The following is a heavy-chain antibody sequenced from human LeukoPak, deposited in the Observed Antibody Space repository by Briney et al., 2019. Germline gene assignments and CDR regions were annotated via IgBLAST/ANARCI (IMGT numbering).Heavy chain of an antibody. CDR2: ISANGDTT. CDR3: AKEGRIAAGTGDYFDY. Sequence: GGSLRLSCAASGFTFSSYAMSWVRQAPGKGLEGVSGISANGDTTKYADSVKGRFTISRDNAKNTVLLQMNSLRADDTAVYYCAKEGRIAAGTGDYFDYWGQGTLFTVSS. J-gene: IGHJ4*02. CDR1: GFTFSSYA. D-gene: IGHD6-13*01. V-gene: IGHV3-23*01.